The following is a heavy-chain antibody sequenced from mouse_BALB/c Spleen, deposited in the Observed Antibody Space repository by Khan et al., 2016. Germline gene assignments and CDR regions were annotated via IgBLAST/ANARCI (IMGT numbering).Heavy chain of an antibody. J-gene: IGHJ4*01. CDR1: GYNFKNYG. CDR2: IKTYTGES. D-gene: IGHD2-10*01. CDR3: VRRGLLDRYYAMDY. Sequence: QIQLVQSGPELKKPGETVKISCKATGYNFKNYGMNWVKQAPGKGLKWMGWIKTYTGESTYADDFKGRFAFSLEASASTAYLQINNLKNEDMATYFCVRRGLLDRYYAMDYWGQGTSVTVSS. V-gene: IGHV9-1*02.